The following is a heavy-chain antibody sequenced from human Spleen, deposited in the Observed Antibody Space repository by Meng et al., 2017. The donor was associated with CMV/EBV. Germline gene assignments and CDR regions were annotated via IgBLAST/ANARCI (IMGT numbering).Heavy chain of an antibody. CDR3: ATFGELYGMDV. CDR1: GGSISSSSYY. V-gene: IGHV4-39*07. CDR2: IYYSGST. Sequence: SETLSLTCTVSGGSISSSSYYWGWIRQPPGKGLEWIGSIYYSGSTYYNPSLKSRVTISVDTSKNQFSLKLSSVTAADTAVYYCATFGELYGMDVWGQGTTVTVSS. J-gene: IGHJ6*02. D-gene: IGHD3-10*01.